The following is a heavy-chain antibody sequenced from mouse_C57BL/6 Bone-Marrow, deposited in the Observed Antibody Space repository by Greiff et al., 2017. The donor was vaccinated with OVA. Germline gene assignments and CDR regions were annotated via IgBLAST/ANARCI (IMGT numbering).Heavy chain of an antibody. J-gene: IGHJ1*03. D-gene: IGHD2-2*01. CDR1: GFTFSDYY. V-gene: IGHV5-16*01. CDR3: ARGRLWLRRGYWYFDV. CDR2: INYDGSST. Sequence: DVKLVESEGGLVQPGSSMKLSCTASGFTFSDYYMAWVRQVPEKGLEWVANINYDGSSTYYLDSLKSRFIISRDNAKNILYLQMSSLKSEDTATYYCARGRLWLRRGYWYFDVWGTGTTVTVSS.